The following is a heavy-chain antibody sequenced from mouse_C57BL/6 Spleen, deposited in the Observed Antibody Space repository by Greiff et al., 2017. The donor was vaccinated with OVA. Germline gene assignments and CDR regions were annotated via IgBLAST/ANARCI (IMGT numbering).Heavy chain of an antibody. J-gene: IGHJ2*01. V-gene: IGHV1-78*01. CDR1: GYTFTDHT. CDR2: IYPRDGST. Sequence: VQLQQSDAELVKPGASVKISCKVSGYTFTDHTIHWMKQRPEQGLEWIGYIYPRDGSTKYNEKFKGKATLTADKSSSTAYMQLNSLTSEDSAFHFCASDYDYDRGYFDYWGQGTTRTVSS. D-gene: IGHD2-4*01. CDR3: ASDYDYDRGYFDY.